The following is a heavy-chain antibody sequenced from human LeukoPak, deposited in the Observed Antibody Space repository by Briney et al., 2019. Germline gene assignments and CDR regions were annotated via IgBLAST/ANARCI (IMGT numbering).Heavy chain of an antibody. V-gene: IGHV4-59*01. J-gene: IGHJ4*02. D-gene: IGHD1-26*01. CDR2: FHDSEST. Sequence: SETLSLTCTVAGGSISNSYWSWIRQPPGKGLEWIGFFHDSESTNYNPSLKSRVSISLDTSKNQVSLWLSSVTAADTAVYYCARGDASGRPGIGFDFWGQGTLVTVSS. CDR1: GGSISNSY. CDR3: ARGDASGRPGIGFDF.